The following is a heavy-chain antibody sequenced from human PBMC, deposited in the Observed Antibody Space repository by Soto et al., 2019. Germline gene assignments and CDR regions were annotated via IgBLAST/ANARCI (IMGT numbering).Heavy chain of an antibody. J-gene: IGHJ5*02. D-gene: IGHD3-3*02. Sequence: SETLSHTCTVSGGPSSSSSYCWGWIRKPPGKGLEWIGSIYYSGSTYYNPSLKSRDTISVDTSKNQFSLKLSSVTAADTAVYYCASPKIAFYNWFDPWGQGTLVTVSS. V-gene: IGHV4-39*01. CDR3: ASPKIAFYNWFDP. CDR2: IYYSGST. CDR1: GGPSSSSSYC.